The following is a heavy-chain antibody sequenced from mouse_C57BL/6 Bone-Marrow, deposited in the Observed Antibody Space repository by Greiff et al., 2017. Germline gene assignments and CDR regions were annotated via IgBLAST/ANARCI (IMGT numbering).Heavy chain of an antibody. D-gene: IGHD2-4*01. CDR2: INPYNGGT. Sequence: VQLKESGPVLVKPGASVKMSCKASGYTFTDYYMNWVKQSHGKSLEWIGVINPYNGGTSYNQKFKGKATLTVDKSSSTAYMELNSLTSEDSAVYYCAGGGIDYDRFAYWGQGTLVTVSA. J-gene: IGHJ3*01. V-gene: IGHV1-19*01. CDR1: GYTFTDYY. CDR3: AGGGIDYDRFAY.